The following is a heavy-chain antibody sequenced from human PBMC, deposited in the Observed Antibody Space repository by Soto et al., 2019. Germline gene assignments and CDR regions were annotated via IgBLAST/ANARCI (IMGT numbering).Heavy chain of an antibody. CDR3: ARGSIAVPKIYYYYYMDF. CDR1: GYTFSTYA. Sequence: QVQLVQSGAEVKKPGASVKVSCKASGYTFSTYAMHWERQAPGQRLEWMGWINAGNGNTKYSQKFQGRVTITRDTSASTAYMELSSLRSEDTAMYYCARGSIAVPKIYYYYYMDFWGKGTTVTVSS. V-gene: IGHV1-3*01. CDR2: INAGNGNT. J-gene: IGHJ6*03. D-gene: IGHD6-6*01.